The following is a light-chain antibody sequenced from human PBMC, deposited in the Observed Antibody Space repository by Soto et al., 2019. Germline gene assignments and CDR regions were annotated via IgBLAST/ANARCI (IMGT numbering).Light chain of an antibody. CDR3: QYQGT. CDR1: QSVGRRY. J-gene: IGKJ4*01. V-gene: IGKV3D-20*02. CDR2: DTS. Sequence: IVLTQSPATLSLSPGERATLSCRASQSVGRRYLAWYQQKPGQAPMLLIYDTSERARDIPDTFSGSESWTDFTLTISRLVPEDFAVYYCQYQGTCGGGTSVEIE.